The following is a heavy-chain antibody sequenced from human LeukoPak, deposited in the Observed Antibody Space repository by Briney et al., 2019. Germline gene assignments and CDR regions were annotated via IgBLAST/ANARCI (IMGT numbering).Heavy chain of an antibody. CDR1: EFTFSSHN. J-gene: IGHJ4*02. CDR3: ARNFNY. Sequence: GGSLRLSCAASEFTFSSHNMNWVRQAPGKGLEWVSLITSSSSTIYYADSVKGRFTISRDNAKNSLYLQMNSLRDEDTAVYYCARNFNYWGQGTLVTVSS. V-gene: IGHV3-48*02. CDR2: ITSSSSTI.